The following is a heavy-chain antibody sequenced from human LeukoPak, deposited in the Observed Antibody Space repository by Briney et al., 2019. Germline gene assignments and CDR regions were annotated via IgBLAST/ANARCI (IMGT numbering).Heavy chain of an antibody. V-gene: IGHV3-30*18. CDR2: ISYDGSNK. CDR3: ANENYYGSGSYPDY. J-gene: IGHJ4*02. Sequence: GGSLRLSCAASGFTFSSYGMHWVRQAPGKGLEWVAVISYDGSNKYYADSVKGRFTISRDNSKNTLYLQMNSLRAEDTAVYYCANENYYGSGSYPDYWGQGTLVTVSS. CDR1: GFTFSSYG. D-gene: IGHD3-10*01.